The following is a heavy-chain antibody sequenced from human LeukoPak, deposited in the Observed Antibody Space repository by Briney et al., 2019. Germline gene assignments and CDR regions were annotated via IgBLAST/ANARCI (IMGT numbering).Heavy chain of an antibody. Sequence: GGSLRLSCAASGFTFSSYAMSWVRQAPGKGLEWVSAISGSGDNTYYADSVKGRFTISRDNSKNMLYLQMNSLRAEDTAVYYCAKPYYYGSRSYMDYWGQGTLVTVSS. CDR1: GFTFSSYA. D-gene: IGHD3-10*01. V-gene: IGHV3-23*01. CDR2: ISGSGDNT. CDR3: AKPYYYGSRSYMDY. J-gene: IGHJ4*02.